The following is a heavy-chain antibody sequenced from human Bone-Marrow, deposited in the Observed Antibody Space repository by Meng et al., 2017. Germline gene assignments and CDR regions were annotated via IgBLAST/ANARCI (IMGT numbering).Heavy chain of an antibody. CDR1: GFTVSSNE. D-gene: IGHD3-16*01. CDR3: ARSPIDKYDLSALPLDY. CDR2: ISGDST. J-gene: IGHJ4*02. Sequence: GESLKISCVASGFTVSSNEMSWVRQAPGKGLEWVSSISGDSTYYADSVKGRFTISRDNAKNTLYLQMNSLRAEDTAVYYCARSPIDKYDLSALPLDYWGQGTLVTVSS. V-gene: IGHV3-38-3*01.